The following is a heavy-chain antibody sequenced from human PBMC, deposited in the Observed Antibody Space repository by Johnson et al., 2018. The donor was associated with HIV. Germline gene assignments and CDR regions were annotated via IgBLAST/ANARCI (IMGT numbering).Heavy chain of an antibody. CDR3: ARESGHFGVSALDM. J-gene: IGHJ3*02. CDR1: GFTFNFHW. Sequence: VQLVESGGGLVQPGGSRRLSCAGSGFTFNFHWMTWVRQAPGKGLEWVAIIKEDGGETYYVDSVKGRFTISRDNANNLLYLHMSSLRVEDTAVYYCARESGHFGVSALDMWGQGTMVTVSS. CDR2: IKEDGGET. D-gene: IGHD3-10*01. V-gene: IGHV3-7*05.